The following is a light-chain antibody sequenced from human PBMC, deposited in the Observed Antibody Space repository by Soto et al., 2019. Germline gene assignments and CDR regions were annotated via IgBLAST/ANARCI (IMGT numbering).Light chain of an antibody. J-gene: IGKJ1*01. CDR1: QSVSGY. CDR2: ADS. CDR3: QQRSGWPRT. Sequence: EIVLTQSPATLSLSPGETATLSCRASQSVSGYIGWYQQKPGQAPRLLIYADSNRATGIPARFSGSGSGTDFTLTISSLEPEDFALYYCQQRSGWPRTFGQGTKVDIK. V-gene: IGKV3-11*01.